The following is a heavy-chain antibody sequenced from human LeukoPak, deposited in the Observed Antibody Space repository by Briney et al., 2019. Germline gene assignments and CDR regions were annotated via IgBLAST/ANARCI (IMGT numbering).Heavy chain of an antibody. CDR2: VKQDESEK. CDR3: ARDRDYHDDRTDYYYDAFDI. D-gene: IGHD3-22*01. V-gene: IGHV3-7*01. Sequence: GGSLRLSCAGSGFTFSNYWMTWVRQAPGQGLEWVANVKQDESEKHYVDPVKGRFTISRDNAKSSLYLRMDSLRVEDTAVYYCARDRDYHDDRTDYYYDAFDIWGQGTTVTVSS. J-gene: IGHJ3*02. CDR1: GFTFSNYW.